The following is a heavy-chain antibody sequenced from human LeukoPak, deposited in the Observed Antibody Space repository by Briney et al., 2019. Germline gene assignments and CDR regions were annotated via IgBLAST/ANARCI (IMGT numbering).Heavy chain of an antibody. J-gene: IGHJ6*03. CDR3: ASGGPAGYCSSTSCSDYYYYYMDV. V-gene: IGHV1-46*01. CDR2: INPSGGST. CDR1: GYTFTSYY. D-gene: IGHD2-2*01. Sequence: ASVKVSCKASGYTFTSYYMHWVRQAPGQGLEWMGIINPSGGSTSYAQKFQGRVTMTRDTSISTAYMELSRLRSDDTAVYYCASGGPAGYCSSTSCSDYYYYYMDVWGKGTTVTVSS.